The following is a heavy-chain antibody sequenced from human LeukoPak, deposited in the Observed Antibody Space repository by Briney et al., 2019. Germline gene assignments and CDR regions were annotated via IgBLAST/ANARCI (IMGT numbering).Heavy chain of an antibody. Sequence: GGSLRLSCAASGFTFDDYGMSWVRQAPGKGLVWVSRINSDGSTTTYADSVKGRFTISRDNAKNTLYVQMNSLRAEDTAVYYCARVGASTGAFDIWGQGTMVTVSS. CDR3: ARVGASTGAFDI. V-gene: IGHV3-74*01. D-gene: IGHD1-26*01. J-gene: IGHJ3*02. CDR1: GFTFDDYG. CDR2: INSDGSTT.